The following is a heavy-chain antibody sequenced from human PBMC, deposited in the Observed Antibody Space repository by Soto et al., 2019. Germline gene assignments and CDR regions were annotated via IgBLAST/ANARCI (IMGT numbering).Heavy chain of an antibody. CDR1: GGSIRSSSYY. Sequence: PSETLSLTCTVSGGSIRSSSYYWGWIRQPPGKGLEWIGYIYYSGSTNYNPSLKSRVTISVDTSKNQFSLKLSSVTAADTAVYYCARGNEWLVLVYWGQGTLVTVSS. J-gene: IGHJ4*02. CDR3: ARGNEWLVLVY. V-gene: IGHV4-61*05. D-gene: IGHD6-19*01. CDR2: IYYSGST.